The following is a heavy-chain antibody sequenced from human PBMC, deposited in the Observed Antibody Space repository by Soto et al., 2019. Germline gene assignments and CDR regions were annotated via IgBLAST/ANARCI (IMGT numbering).Heavy chain of an antibody. D-gene: IGHD1-1*01. V-gene: IGHV4-59*01. CDR1: GGSISTYY. CDR2: IFYNGKT. J-gene: IGHJ4*02. CDR3: ARHFPLGTNWTYFDY. Sequence: QVQLQESGPGLVKPSETLSLSCSVSGGSISTYYWGWIRQPPGKGLERIGYIFYNGKTNYTPSLESQCPLSVDTPKKQFSLRVSSVTAADTDVYYCARHFPLGTNWTYFDYWGQGPLVTVCS.